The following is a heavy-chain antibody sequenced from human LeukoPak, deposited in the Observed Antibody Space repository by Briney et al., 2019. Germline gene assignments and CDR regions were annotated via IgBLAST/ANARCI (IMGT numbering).Heavy chain of an antibody. Sequence: ASVKVSCKASGYTFTSYDINWVRQAPGQGLEWMGWISGYSVDTDCAQKFQGRVTMTADISTSTAYMELRSLRSDDTAVYYCARCGGSGLYPDVWGQGTLVTVSS. D-gene: IGHD6-19*01. J-gene: IGHJ4*02. CDR3: ARCGGSGLYPDV. CDR2: ISGYSVDT. V-gene: IGHV1-18*01. CDR1: GYTFTSYD.